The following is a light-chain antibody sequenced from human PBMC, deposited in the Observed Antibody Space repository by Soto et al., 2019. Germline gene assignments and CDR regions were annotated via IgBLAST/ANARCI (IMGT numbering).Light chain of an antibody. CDR3: HQRQSWPRT. CDR2: HTS. Sequence: EILLTQSPAKRSSCRGETTTLSGGASQTVNSRLAWYQHKPGQAPRLLIYHTSNRATGIPARFSGSGSGTDFTLTISSLEPEDFAVYYCHQRQSWPRTFGQGTKVDIK. V-gene: IGKV3-11*01. J-gene: IGKJ1*01. CDR1: QTVNSR.